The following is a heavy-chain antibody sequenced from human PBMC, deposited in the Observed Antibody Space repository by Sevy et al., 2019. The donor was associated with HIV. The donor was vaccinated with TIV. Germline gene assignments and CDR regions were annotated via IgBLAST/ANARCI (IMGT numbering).Heavy chain of an antibody. J-gene: IGHJ1*01. CDR2: ISYDGSNK. CDR1: GFTFSNYG. D-gene: IGHD6-19*01. CDR3: AIDPKQWLVGEFFQH. V-gene: IGHV3-30*03. Sequence: GGSLRLSCADSGFTFSNYGMHWVRQAPGKGLEWVAVISYDGSNKYYADSVKGRFTISRDNSKNTLYLQMNSLRAEDTAVYYCAIDPKQWLVGEFFQHWGLGTLVTVSS.